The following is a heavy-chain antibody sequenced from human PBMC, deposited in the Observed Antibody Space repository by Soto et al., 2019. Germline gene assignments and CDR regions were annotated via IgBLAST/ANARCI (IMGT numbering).Heavy chain of an antibody. J-gene: IGHJ4*02. CDR3: ARLVYDSSGYRPG. V-gene: IGHV4-59*08. Sequence: SETLSLTCSVSGGSISSYYWSWIRQPPGKGLEWIAYIYYSVTSYNPSLKSRVSISLDTSKNQFSLKLSSVTATDTAVYYCARLVYDSSGYRPGWGQGTLVTVSS. D-gene: IGHD3-22*01. CDR2: IYYSVT. CDR1: GGSISSYY.